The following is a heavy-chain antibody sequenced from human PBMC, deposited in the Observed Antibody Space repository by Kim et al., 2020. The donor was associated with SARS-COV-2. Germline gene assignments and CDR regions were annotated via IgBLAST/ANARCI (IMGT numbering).Heavy chain of an antibody. CDR1: GYTFTSYG. CDR3: ARVSVTTKYYYYYGMDV. Sequence: ASVKVSCKASGYTFTSYGISWVRQAPGQGLEWMGWISAYNGNTNYAQKLQGRVTMTTDTSTSTAYMELRSLRSDDTAVYYCARVSVTTKYYYYYGMDVWGQGTTVTVSS. J-gene: IGHJ6*02. D-gene: IGHD4-4*01. CDR2: ISAYNGNT. V-gene: IGHV1-18*01.